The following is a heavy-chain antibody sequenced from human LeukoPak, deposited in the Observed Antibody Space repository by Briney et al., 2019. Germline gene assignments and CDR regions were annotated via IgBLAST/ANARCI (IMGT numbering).Heavy chain of an antibody. CDR1: GFTFSNYW. CDR3: ASTNSLDY. CDR2: IKQDGSEK. J-gene: IGHJ4*02. V-gene: IGHV3-7*01. Sequence: GGSLRLSCAASGFTFSNYWMNWVRQAPGKGLEWVANIKQDGSEKNFVDSVRGRFTISRDNAKNSFYLQMNSLRVEDTAVYYCASTNSLDYWGQGTLVTVSS. D-gene: IGHD2-21*01.